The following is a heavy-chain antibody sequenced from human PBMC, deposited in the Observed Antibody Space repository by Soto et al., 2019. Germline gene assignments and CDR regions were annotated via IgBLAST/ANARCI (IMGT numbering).Heavy chain of an antibody. Sequence: GASVKVSCKASGYTFTSYDINWVRQATGQGLEWMGWMNPNSGNTGYAQKFQGRVTMTRNTSISTAYMELSSLRSEDTAVYYCARGRANVLLWFGEFYYYYMDVWGKGTTVTVSS. J-gene: IGHJ6*03. CDR3: ARGRANVLLWFGEFYYYYMDV. CDR1: GYTFTSYD. CDR2: MNPNSGNT. V-gene: IGHV1-8*01. D-gene: IGHD3-10*01.